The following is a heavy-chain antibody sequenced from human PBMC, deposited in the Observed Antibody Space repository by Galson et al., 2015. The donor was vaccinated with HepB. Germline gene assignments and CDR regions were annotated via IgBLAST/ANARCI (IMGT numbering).Heavy chain of an antibody. CDR3: ATGGGADWNWEVAHYYYAMDV. D-gene: IGHD1-7*01. Sequence: SVKVSCKVSGYTLSELSIHWVRQAPGKGLEWMGGFDPEDGEITYAQKIPGRITMIEDTSTDTGYMHLGSLTSEDTAVYYCATGGGADWNWEVAHYYYAMDVWGQGTTVSVTS. CDR1: GYTLSELS. V-gene: IGHV1-24*01. CDR2: FDPEDGEI. J-gene: IGHJ6*02.